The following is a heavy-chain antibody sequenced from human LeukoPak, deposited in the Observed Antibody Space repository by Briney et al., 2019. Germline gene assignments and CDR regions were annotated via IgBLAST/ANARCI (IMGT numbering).Heavy chain of an antibody. V-gene: IGHV4-4*07. Sequence: SETLSLTCTVSGGSLSSYYWSWIRQPAGEGLEWIGRIYTSGSTNYNPSLKSRVTMSVDTSKNQFSLKLSSVTAADTAVYYCARFGAVAGIPVDAFDIWGQGTMVTVSS. CDR3: ARFGAVAGIPVDAFDI. D-gene: IGHD6-19*01. CDR1: GGSLSSYY. CDR2: IYTSGST. J-gene: IGHJ3*02.